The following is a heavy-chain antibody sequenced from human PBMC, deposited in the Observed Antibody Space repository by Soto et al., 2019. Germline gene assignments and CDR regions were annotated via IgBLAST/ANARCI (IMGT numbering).Heavy chain of an antibody. V-gene: IGHV3-15*07. J-gene: IGHJ6*02. CDR2: IKSKTDGGTT. CDR3: TTEKTAMVTFGYYYYGMDV. Sequence: PGGSLRLSCAASGFTFSNAWMNWVRQAPGKGLEWVGRIKSKTDGGTTDYAAPVKGRFTISRDDSKNTLYLQMNSLKTEDTAVYYCTTEKTAMVTFGYYYYGMDVWGQGTTVTVSS. D-gene: IGHD5-18*01. CDR1: GFTFSNAW.